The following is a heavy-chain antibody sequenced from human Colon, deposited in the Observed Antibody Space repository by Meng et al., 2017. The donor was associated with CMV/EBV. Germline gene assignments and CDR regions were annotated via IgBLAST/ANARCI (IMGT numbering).Heavy chain of an antibody. J-gene: IGHJ4*02. CDR1: KGTFTSYP. Sequence: QVQLGQSGGEVKKPGSSVKVSCKASKGTFTSYPSSWVRQGPGQGFEWVGGIITISGTTDYAQKFQGRVTITADESTSTAYMKLSNLRSEDTAIYYCARVICGGDCYLDYWGRGTLVTVSS. D-gene: IGHD2-21*02. V-gene: IGHV1-69*12. CDR3: ARVICGGDCYLDY. CDR2: IITISGTT.